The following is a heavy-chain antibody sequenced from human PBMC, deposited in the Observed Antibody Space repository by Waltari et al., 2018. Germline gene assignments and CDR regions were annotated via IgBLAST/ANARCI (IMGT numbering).Heavy chain of an antibody. D-gene: IGHD3-3*01. CDR2: MNPNSGNT. V-gene: IGHV1-8*01. Sequence: QVQLVQSGPEVKPPGASVTVSCEASGYIFTDYDINWVRQAPGQGFEWMGWMNPNSGNTGYAQKFQGRVTMTMNTPTSRAYIELRDLRSDDTAVYYCTRRREFFGPDYWGQGSLVTVSA. CDR3: TRRREFFGPDY. J-gene: IGHJ4*02. CDR1: GYIFTDYD.